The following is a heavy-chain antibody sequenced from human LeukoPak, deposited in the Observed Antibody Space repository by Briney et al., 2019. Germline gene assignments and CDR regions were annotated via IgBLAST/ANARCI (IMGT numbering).Heavy chain of an antibody. D-gene: IGHD1-1*01. CDR3: ARDRLLEDRDYHYYYYMDV. Sequence: GGSLRLSCAASGFPFSSYSMTWVRQAPGKGLEWVSFISSSSSYIYYADSVKGRFTISRDNAKNSLSLQMNSLRAEDTAVYYCARDRLLEDRDYHYYYYMDVWGIGTTVTVSS. CDR1: GFPFSSYS. CDR2: ISSSSSYI. J-gene: IGHJ6*03. V-gene: IGHV3-21*01.